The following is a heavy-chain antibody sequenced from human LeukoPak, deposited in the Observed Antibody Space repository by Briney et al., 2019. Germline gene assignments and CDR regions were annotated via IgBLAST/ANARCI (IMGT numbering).Heavy chain of an antibody. D-gene: IGHD3-22*01. CDR1: GFTFGMYA. V-gene: IGHV3-23*01. J-gene: IGHJ4*02. CDR3: AKDRDYYDSSGYYLY. CDR2: LSGSGGST. Sequence: GGSLRLSCAASGFTFGMYAMSWVRQAPGKGLEWVSTLSGSGGSTYYADFVKGRFTISGDESKNTLSLQMNSLRAEDTAVYYCAKDRDYYDSSGYYLYWGQGTLVTVSS.